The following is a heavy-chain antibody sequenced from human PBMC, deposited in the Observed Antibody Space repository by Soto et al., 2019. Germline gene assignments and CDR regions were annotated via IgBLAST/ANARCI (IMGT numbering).Heavy chain of an antibody. CDR3: AKGWSYPV. V-gene: IGHV3-9*01. CDR1: GFTFDDYA. Sequence: EMQLVESGGGLVQPGRSLRLSCAASGFTFDDYAMHWVRQAPGKGLEWVSGISWDSGRRGYAASVKGRFTISRDNAKNSLYLQMNSLSSEDTALYYCAKGWSYPVWGQGTLVTVSS. CDR2: ISWDSGRR. J-gene: IGHJ4*02. D-gene: IGHD1-26*01.